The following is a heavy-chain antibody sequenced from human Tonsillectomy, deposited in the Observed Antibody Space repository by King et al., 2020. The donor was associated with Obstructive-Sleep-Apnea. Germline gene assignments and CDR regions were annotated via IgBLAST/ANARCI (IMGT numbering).Heavy chain of an antibody. CDR3: ARGSPHYYGMDV. Sequence: VQLVESGGGLVQPGGSLRLSCAASGFTFSSYDMHWVRQATGKGLEWVSGIGTSGDPNYPDSVKGRCTISRENAKNSLYLQMNSLRAGDTAVYYCARGSPHYYGMDVWGQGTTVTVSS. CDR2: IGTSGDP. CDR1: GFTFSSYD. V-gene: IGHV3-13*05. J-gene: IGHJ6*02.